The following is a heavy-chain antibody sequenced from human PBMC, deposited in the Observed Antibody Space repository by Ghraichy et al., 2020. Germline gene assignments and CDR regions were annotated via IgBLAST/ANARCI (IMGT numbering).Heavy chain of an antibody. CDR2: ISSSSSYI. J-gene: IGHJ3*02. Sequence: LSLTCAASGFTFSSYSMNWVRQAPGKGLEWVSSISSSSSYIYYADSVKVRFTISRDNAKTSLYLQMNSLRAEDTAVYYCARDSMWEPTGWSSFDIWGQGTMVTVSS. D-gene: IGHD1-26*01. V-gene: IGHV3-21*01. CDR3: ARDSMWEPTGWSSFDI. CDR1: GFTFSSYS.